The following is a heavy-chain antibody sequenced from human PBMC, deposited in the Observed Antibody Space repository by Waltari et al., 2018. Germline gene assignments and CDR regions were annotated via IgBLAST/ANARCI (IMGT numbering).Heavy chain of an antibody. Sequence: QLQLQESGPGLVKPSETLSLTCTVSGGSISSSSYYWGWIRQPPGKGLEWVETLTYSGRPVYNPALKSRDNMSLETSKNQCSLKVSSVTAEDTAVYYCARHRAGGFLEWPRAFDIWGQGTMVTVSS. J-gene: IGHJ3*02. CDR3: ARHRAGGFLEWPRAFDI. CDR1: GGSISSSSYY. D-gene: IGHD3-3*01. V-gene: IGHV4-39*01. CDR2: LTYSGRP.